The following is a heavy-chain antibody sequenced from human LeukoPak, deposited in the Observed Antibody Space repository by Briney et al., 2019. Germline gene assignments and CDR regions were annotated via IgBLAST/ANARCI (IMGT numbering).Heavy chain of an antibody. CDR1: GGSISSYY. Sequence: SETPSLTCTVSGGSISSYYWSWIRQPAGKGLEWIGRIYTSGSTNYNPSLKSRVTMSVDTSKNQFSLKLSSVTAADTAVYYCARDRDDFWSGYSYGMDVWGQGTTVTVSS. CDR2: IYTSGST. CDR3: ARDRDDFWSGYSYGMDV. J-gene: IGHJ6*02. V-gene: IGHV4-4*07. D-gene: IGHD3-3*01.